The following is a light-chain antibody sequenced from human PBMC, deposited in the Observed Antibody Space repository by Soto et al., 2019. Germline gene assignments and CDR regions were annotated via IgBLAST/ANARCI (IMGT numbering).Light chain of an antibody. J-gene: IGKJ1*01. CDR3: QQYGTSRQRP. CDR1: QSFSNDF. V-gene: IGKV3-20*01. CDR2: GAS. Sequence: EIVLTQSPGTLSLARGERATFSCRASQSFSNDFLAWYQQKPGQAPRLLIYGASTRATDVPDRFSGSGSGADFTLSIRRLEPEDFAVYYCQQYGTSRQRPFGQGNNV.